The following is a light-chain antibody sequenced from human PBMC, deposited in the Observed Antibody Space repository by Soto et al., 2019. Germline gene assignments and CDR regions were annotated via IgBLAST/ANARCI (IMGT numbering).Light chain of an antibody. CDR1: QSFSHY. Sequence: DIQMTQSPSSLSASVGDRVTITCRASQSFSHYVNWYQQKPGTAPKLLIYAATTLQSGVPSRFRGSQSGPDFTLTISDLQPEDFATYYCQQSFSTPWTFGQGTNVEIK. V-gene: IGKV1-39*01. CDR2: AAT. J-gene: IGKJ1*01. CDR3: QQSFSTPWT.